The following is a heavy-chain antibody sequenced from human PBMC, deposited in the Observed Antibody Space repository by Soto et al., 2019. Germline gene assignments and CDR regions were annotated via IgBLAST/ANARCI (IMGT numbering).Heavy chain of an antibody. D-gene: IGHD1-1*01. V-gene: IGHV3-33*01. CDR2: IWYDGSNK. J-gene: IGHJ6*02. Sequence: QVQLVESGGGVVQPGRSLRLPCAASGFTFSSYGMHWVRQAPGKGLEWVAVIWYDGSNKYYADSVKGRFTISRDNSKNTLYLQMNSLRAEDTAVYYCARRGRTGTEKYGMDVWGQGTTVTVSS. CDR3: ARRGRTGTEKYGMDV. CDR1: GFTFSSYG.